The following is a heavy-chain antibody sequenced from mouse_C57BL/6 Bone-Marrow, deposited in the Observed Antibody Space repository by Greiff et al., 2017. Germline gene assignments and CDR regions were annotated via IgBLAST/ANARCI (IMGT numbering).Heavy chain of an antibody. J-gene: IGHJ3*01. CDR2: ISPSSGST. CDR1: GYTFTGYW. CDR3: ARFCFVRWFGY. Sequence: QVQLQQPGAELVKPGASVKLSCKASGYTFTGYWMHWVKQRPGQGLEWIGKISPSSGSTNYNEKFKGKATLTVDKSSSTAYMQLSSLTSEDSAFYCCARFCFVRWFGYWGRGHFVTLSA. V-gene: IGHV1-64*01.